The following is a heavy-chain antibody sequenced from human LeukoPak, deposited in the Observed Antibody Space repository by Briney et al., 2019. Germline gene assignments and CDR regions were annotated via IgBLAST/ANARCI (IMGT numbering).Heavy chain of an antibody. CDR2: VIPILGIA. CDR3: ARDQEMATPHAFDI. D-gene: IGHD5-24*01. Sequence: ASLKLSCTASGVTFSSYAISWVRQAPGQGLEWMGRVIPILGIANYAQTFQGRVTITADKSTSTAYMQLSSLRSEDTAVYYCARDQEMATPHAFDIWGEGTMVTVSS. CDR1: GVTFSSYA. J-gene: IGHJ3*02. V-gene: IGHV1-69*04.